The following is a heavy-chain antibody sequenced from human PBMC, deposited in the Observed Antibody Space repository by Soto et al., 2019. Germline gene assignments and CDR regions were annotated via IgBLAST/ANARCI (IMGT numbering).Heavy chain of an antibody. J-gene: IGHJ4*02. D-gene: IGHD4-4*01. CDR3: AKQFYLLRTPGTTPPPQCFDY. CDR2: ISGGGNT. Sequence: EVQLLESGGGLVQPGGSLRLSCASSGFMFNSYGMSWVRQAPGKGLEWVSSISGGGNTYYADFVKGRFTISRDISKNTLYLQMRSLRADDTAVYFCAKQFYLLRTPGTTPPPQCFDYWGQGTLVTVSS. V-gene: IGHV3-23*01. CDR1: GFMFNSYG.